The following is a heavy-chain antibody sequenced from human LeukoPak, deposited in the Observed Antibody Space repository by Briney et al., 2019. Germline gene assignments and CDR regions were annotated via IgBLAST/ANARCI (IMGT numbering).Heavy chain of an antibody. Sequence: SETLSLTCTVSGGSISSGSYYWSWIRQPAGKGLEWIGRIYTSGSTNYNPSLKSRVTISVDTSKNQFSLKLSSVTAADTAVYYCARGPSTAAFDYWGQGTLVTVSS. J-gene: IGHJ4*02. CDR3: ARGPSTAAFDY. CDR2: IYTSGST. V-gene: IGHV4-61*02. CDR1: GGSISSGSYY. D-gene: IGHD6-6*01.